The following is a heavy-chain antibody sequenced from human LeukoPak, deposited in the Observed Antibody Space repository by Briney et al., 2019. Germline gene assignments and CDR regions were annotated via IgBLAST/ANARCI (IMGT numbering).Heavy chain of an antibody. Sequence: TGGSLRLSCAGSGFTFGGYGMHWFRQTPGKGLEWVAVIAYDGSRAFYADSVKGRFTISRDNSKNTMSVQMDDLRAEDTAVHYCTRYNNDHFDYWGQGTLVTVSS. CDR1: GFTFGGYG. D-gene: IGHD1-14*01. CDR3: TRYNNDHFDY. CDR2: IAYDGSRA. J-gene: IGHJ4*02. V-gene: IGHV3-33*01.